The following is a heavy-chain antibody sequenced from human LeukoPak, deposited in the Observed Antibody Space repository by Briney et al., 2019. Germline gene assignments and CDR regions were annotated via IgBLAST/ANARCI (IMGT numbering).Heavy chain of an antibody. CDR1: GGSIGSSSYY. Sequence: SETLSLTCTVSGGSIGSSSYYWGWIRQPPGKGLEWIGSIYYSGSTYYNPSLKSRVTISVDTSKNQFSLKLSSVTAADTAVYYCVIPGGSGSYYRYWGQGTLVTVSS. D-gene: IGHD3-10*01. J-gene: IGHJ4*02. CDR3: VIPGGSGSYYRY. CDR2: IYYSGST. V-gene: IGHV4-39*07.